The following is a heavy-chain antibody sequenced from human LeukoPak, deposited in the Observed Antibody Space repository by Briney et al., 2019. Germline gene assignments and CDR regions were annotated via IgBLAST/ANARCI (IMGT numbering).Heavy chain of an antibody. J-gene: IGHJ4*02. D-gene: IGHD3-10*01. CDR3: ARAYGSGSYVIDY. Sequence: PSETLSLTCTVSGGSISSYYWSWIRQPPGKGLEWIGYIYYSGSTNYNPSLKSRVTISVDTSKNQFSLKLSSVTAADTAVYYCARAYGSGSYVIDYWGQGTLVTVSS. CDR2: IYYSGST. CDR1: GGSISSYY. V-gene: IGHV4-59*01.